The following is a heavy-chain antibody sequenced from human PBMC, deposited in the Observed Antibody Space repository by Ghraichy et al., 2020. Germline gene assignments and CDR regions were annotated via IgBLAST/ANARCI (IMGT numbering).Heavy chain of an antibody. CDR1: GYTFSDDW. Sequence: GESLRLSCEASGYTFSDDWLNWVRQAPGKGLEWVGRIRKKTDGGTSDYGAPVEGRFTISRDDSKSTLYLLMNSLTTDDTAVYYCARDNYHALDVWGQGTTVIVS. V-gene: IGHV3-15*07. CDR3: ARDNYHALDV. J-gene: IGHJ6*02. D-gene: IGHD6-6*01. CDR2: IRKKTDGGTS.